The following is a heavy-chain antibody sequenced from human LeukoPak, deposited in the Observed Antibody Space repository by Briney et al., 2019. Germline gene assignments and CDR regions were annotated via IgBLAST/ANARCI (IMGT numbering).Heavy chain of an antibody. J-gene: IGHJ6*02. CDR3: AREEHDYVWGSYRYYYYYGIDV. Sequence: GGSLRLSCAASGFTFSSYAMSWVRQSPGRGLEWVSFISFDGSNKFYADSLKGRFTISRDNSKDTLYLQMDSLRAEDTALYYCAREEHDYVWGSYRYYYYYGIDVWGQGTTVTVSS. CDR1: GFTFSSYA. CDR2: ISFDGSNK. D-gene: IGHD3-16*02. V-gene: IGHV3-30*03.